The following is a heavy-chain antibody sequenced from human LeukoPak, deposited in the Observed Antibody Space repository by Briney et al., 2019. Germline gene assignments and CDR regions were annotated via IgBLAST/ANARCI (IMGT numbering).Heavy chain of an antibody. V-gene: IGHV3-23*01. Sequence: HTGGSLRLSCAASGFTFSSYAMSWVRQAPGKGLEWVSAISGSGGSTYYADSVKGRFTISRDNSKNTLYLQMNSLRAEDTAVYYCAKSGRATTSYYYYMDVWGKGTTVTVSS. J-gene: IGHJ6*03. CDR2: ISGSGGST. D-gene: IGHD1-26*01. CDR1: GFTFSSYA. CDR3: AKSGRATTSYYYYMDV.